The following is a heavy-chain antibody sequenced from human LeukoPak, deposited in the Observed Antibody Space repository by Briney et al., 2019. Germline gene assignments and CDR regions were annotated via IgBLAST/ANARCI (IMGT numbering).Heavy chain of an antibody. J-gene: IGHJ4*02. V-gene: IGHV3-30*02. CDR2: IRYDGSNK. CDR1: GFTFSSYG. D-gene: IGHD3-22*01. CDR3: AKDFGTIVVVITHYFDY. Sequence: GGSLRLSCAASGFTFSSYGMHWVRQAPGKGLEWVALIRYDGSNKYYADSVKGRFTISRDNSKNTLYLQMNSLRAEDTAVYYCAKDFGTIVVVITHYFDYWGQGTLVTVSS.